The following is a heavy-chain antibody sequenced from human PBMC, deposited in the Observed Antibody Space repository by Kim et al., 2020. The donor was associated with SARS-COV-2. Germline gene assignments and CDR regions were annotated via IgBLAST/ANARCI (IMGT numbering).Heavy chain of an antibody. D-gene: IGHD5-12*01. V-gene: IGHV4-34*01. CDR1: GGSFSGYY. Sequence: SETLSLTCAVYGGSFSGYYWSWIRQPPGKGLEWIGEINHSGSTNYNPSLKSRVTISVDTSKNQFSLKLSSVTAADTAVYYCARGIGDGYNYGLDYWGQGTLVTVSS. CDR2: INHSGST. J-gene: IGHJ4*02. CDR3: ARGIGDGYNYGLDY.